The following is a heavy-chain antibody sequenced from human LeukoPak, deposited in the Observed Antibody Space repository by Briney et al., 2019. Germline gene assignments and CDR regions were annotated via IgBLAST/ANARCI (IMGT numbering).Heavy chain of an antibody. J-gene: IGHJ3*02. D-gene: IGHD2-15*01. V-gene: IGHV4-30-2*01. Sequence: SETLSLTCTVSGGSISSGGYYWSWIRQPPGKGLEWIGYIYHSGSTYYNPSLKSRVTISVDRSKNQFSLKLSSVTAADTAVYYCARDVRYCSGGSCAPDAFDIWGQGTMVTVSS. CDR3: ARDVRYCSGGSCAPDAFDI. CDR2: IYHSGST. CDR1: GGSISSGGYY.